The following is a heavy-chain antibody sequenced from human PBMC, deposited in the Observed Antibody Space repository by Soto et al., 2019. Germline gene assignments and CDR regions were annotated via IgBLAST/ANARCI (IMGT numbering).Heavy chain of an antibody. CDR2: ISYDGSNK. Sequence: QVQLVESGGGVVQPGRSLRLYCAASGFTFSSYAMHWVRQAPGKGLEWVAVISYDGSNKYYADSVKGRFTISRDNSKNTLYLQMNSLRAEDTAVYYCARDRLRYCSGGSCYFFDYWGQGTLVTVSS. CDR3: ARDRLRYCSGGSCYFFDY. J-gene: IGHJ4*02. CDR1: GFTFSSYA. D-gene: IGHD2-15*01. V-gene: IGHV3-30-3*01.